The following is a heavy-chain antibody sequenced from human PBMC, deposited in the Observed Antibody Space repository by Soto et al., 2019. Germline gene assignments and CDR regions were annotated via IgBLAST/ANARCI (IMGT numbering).Heavy chain of an antibody. D-gene: IGHD1-1*01. J-gene: IGHJ6*02. CDR3: AKGGSNYGMDV. CDR2: ISYDGSNK. CDR1: GFTFSSYG. Sequence: ESGGGVVQPGRSLRLSCAASGFTFSSYGMHWVRQAPGRGLKWVAVISYDGSNKYYADSVKGRFTISRDNSKNTLYLQMNSLRAEDTAVYYCAKGGSNYGMDVWGQGTTVTVSS. V-gene: IGHV3-30*18.